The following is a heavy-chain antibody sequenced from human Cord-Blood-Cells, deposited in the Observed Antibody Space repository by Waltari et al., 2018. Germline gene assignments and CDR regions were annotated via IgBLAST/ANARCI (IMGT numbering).Heavy chain of an antibody. CDR1: GFTFSSYW. J-gene: IGHJ6*02. CDR3: ARDRPRYDFWSGYYYYYYGMDV. D-gene: IGHD3-3*01. CDR2: IKQDGSEK. V-gene: IGHV3-7*01. Sequence: EVQLVESGGGLVQPGGSLRLSCAASGFTFSSYWMSWVRQAPGKGLVWVANIKQDGSEKYYVDSVKGRFTISRDNAKNSLYLQMNSLRAEDTAVYYCARDRPRYDFWSGYYYYYYGMDVWGQGTTVTVSS.